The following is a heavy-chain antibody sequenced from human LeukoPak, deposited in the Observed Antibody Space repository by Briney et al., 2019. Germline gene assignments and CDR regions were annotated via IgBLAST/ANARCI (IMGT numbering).Heavy chain of an antibody. CDR1: GGTFSSYA. D-gene: IGHD2-2*01. J-gene: IGHJ6*03. CDR3: ARDGGVVVPAAIWDSYYYYYMDV. CDR2: IIPIFGTA. V-gene: IGHV1-69*06. Sequence: SVKVSCKASGGTFSSYAISWVRQAPGQGLEWMGGIIPIFGTANYAQKFQGRVTITADKSTSTAYMELSSLRSEDTAVYYCARDGGVVVPAAIWDSYYYYYMDVWGKGTTVTISS.